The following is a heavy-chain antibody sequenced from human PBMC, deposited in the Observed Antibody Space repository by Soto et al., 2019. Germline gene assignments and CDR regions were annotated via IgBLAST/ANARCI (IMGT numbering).Heavy chain of an antibody. CDR3: AREDRYCSGGSCYSISCDAFDI. V-gene: IGHV1-3*01. CDR1: GYTFTSYA. J-gene: IGHJ3*02. Sequence: QVPLVQSGAEVKKPGASVKVSCKASGYTFTSYAMHWVRQAPGQRLEWMGWINAGNGNTKYSQKFQGRVTITRDTSGSTGYMELSSLRSEDTAVDYCAREDRYCSGGSCYSISCDAFDIWGQGTMVTVSS. CDR2: INAGNGNT. D-gene: IGHD2-15*01.